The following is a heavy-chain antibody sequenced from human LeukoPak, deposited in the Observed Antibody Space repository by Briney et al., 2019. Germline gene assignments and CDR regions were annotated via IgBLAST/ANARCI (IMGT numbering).Heavy chain of an antibody. CDR3: AKEAARPFYYFDY. CDR1: GFTFSSYG. V-gene: IGHV3-30*02. Sequence: GGSLRLSCAASGFTFSSYGMHWVRQAPGKGLEWVAFIRYDGSNKYYADSVKGRFTISRDNSKNTLYLQMNSLRAEDTAVYYCAKEAARPFYYFDYWGQGTLVTVSS. D-gene: IGHD6-6*01. J-gene: IGHJ4*02. CDR2: IRYDGSNK.